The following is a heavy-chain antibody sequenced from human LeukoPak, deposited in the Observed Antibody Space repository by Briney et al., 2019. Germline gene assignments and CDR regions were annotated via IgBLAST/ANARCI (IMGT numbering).Heavy chain of an antibody. Sequence: SQTLSLTCAISGDSVSNNSAAWNWIRQSPSRGLEWLGRTYYRSKWYNDYAVSVKSRVTINPDTSKNQFSLQLNSVTAADTAVYYCARGAYGSGNKAYFQYWGQGTLVTVS. CDR2: TYYRSKWYN. J-gene: IGHJ1*01. D-gene: IGHD3-10*01. CDR1: GDSVSNNSAA. CDR3: ARGAYGSGNKAYFQY. V-gene: IGHV6-1*01.